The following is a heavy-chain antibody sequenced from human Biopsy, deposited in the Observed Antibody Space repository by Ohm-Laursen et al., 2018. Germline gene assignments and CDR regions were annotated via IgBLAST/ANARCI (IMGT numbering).Heavy chain of an antibody. Sequence: SETLSLTCNVSGGDINNYYWSWIRQPAGKGLEWIGRIYPGGSTNYNPSLKSRVTMSEDTSKKQLSLRLRSVTAADTAMYYCGSVVLGPTNDAFDLWGQGTMVVVSS. CDR3: GSVVLGPTNDAFDL. CDR2: IYPGGST. D-gene: IGHD3-22*01. V-gene: IGHV4-4*07. CDR1: GGDINNYY. J-gene: IGHJ3*01.